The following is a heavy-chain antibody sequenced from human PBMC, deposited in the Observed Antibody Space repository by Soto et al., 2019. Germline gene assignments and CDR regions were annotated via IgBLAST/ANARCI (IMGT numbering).Heavy chain of an antibody. D-gene: IGHD2-15*01. CDR1: GYTLTELS. Sequence: ASVKVSCKVSGYTLTELSMHWVRQAPGKGLEWMGGFDPEDGETIYAQKFQGRVTMTRDTSTSTVYMELSSLRSEDTAVYYCARVGGSTLDVWGQGTTVTVSS. CDR2: FDPEDGET. J-gene: IGHJ6*02. CDR3: ARVGGSTLDV. V-gene: IGHV1-24*01.